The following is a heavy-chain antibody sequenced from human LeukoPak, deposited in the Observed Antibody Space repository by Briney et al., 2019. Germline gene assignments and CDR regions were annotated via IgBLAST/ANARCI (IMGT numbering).Heavy chain of an antibody. CDR2: ISGSGGST. D-gene: IGHD3-22*01. Sequence: PGGSLRLSCAASGFTFSSYAMSWVRQAPGKGLEWVSAISGSGGSTYYADSVKGRFTISRDNAKNSLYLQMNSLRAEDTAVYYCARDRGVQYYYDSSGSDYWGQGTLVTVSS. V-gene: IGHV3-23*01. CDR3: ARDRGVQYYYDSSGSDY. CDR1: GFTFSSYA. J-gene: IGHJ4*02.